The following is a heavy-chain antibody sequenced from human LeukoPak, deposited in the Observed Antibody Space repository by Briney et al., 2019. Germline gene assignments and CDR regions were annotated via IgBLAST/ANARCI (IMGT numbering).Heavy chain of an antibody. CDR3: ARDVIWNYLDYFYSIYV. V-gene: IGHV4-4*07. D-gene: IGHD1-7*01. Sequence: SETLSLACTVSGASVSSHYWSWIRRPAGKGLEWIGHVYSGAHTSYNPSLRSRVSISVDSENQVSLRLSSVTAADTAVYYCARDVIWNYLDYFYSIYVRGKGTSVIVSS. CDR1: GASVSSHY. J-gene: IGHJ6*03. CDR2: VYSGAHT.